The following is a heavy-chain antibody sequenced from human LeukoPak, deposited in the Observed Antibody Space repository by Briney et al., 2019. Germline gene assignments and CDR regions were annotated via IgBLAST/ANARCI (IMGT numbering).Heavy chain of an antibody. CDR2: VYYSGST. V-gene: IGHV4-59*01. Sequence: SETLSLSCSVSGGSINDYYWSWIRQPPGQGLEWIGSVYYSGSTNYNPSPESRATISVDTSTNQFSLKLKSVTAADTAVYYCAKDLSNNFYDRIWFDPWGQGTLVTVSS. CDR1: GGSINDYY. D-gene: IGHD3-22*01. J-gene: IGHJ5*02. CDR3: AKDLSNNFYDRIWFDP.